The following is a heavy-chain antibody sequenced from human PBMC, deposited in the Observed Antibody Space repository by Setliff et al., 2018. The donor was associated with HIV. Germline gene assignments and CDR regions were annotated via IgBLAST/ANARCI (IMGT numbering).Heavy chain of an antibody. V-gene: IGHV4-59*13. CDR1: GGFIGTYY. J-gene: IGHJ6*03. D-gene: IGHD3-3*01. CDR2: VYYTGST. Sequence: TLSLTCTVSGGFIGTYYWSWIRQSPGKGLEWIGSVYYTGSTNYNPSLESRVTTSVDTSKNQFSLRLMSLTAADTAIYYCARGRVTLNGVAAGHHYMDVWGKGNTVTVSS. CDR3: ARGRVTLNGVAAGHHYMDV.